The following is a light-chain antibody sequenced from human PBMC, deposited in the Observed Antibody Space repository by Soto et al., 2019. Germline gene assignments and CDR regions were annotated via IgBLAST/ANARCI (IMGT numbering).Light chain of an antibody. CDR3: QQYFTWPYT. V-gene: IGKV3D-15*01. J-gene: IGKJ2*01. CDR1: QSVSAS. CDR2: AAS. Sequence: ETVMTQSPAILSVSPGERATLSCRASQSVSASLAWFQQRPGQAPRLFVFAASTTASVVPARFSGSGYGADFTLTISSLESEDFAVYFCQQYFTWPYTFGQGTKLQI.